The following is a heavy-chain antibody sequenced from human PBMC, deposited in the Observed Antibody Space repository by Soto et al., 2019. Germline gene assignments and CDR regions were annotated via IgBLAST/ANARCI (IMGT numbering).Heavy chain of an antibody. Sequence: QVQLVQSGAEVKKPGTSVKDSCKASGYIFSHYYMHWVRQAPGQGLEWIGVFNPSGDATHYAQSVQGRVSVTRDTSTSTVYMELSTLTSEVTAVYYCARRGMSKIGVDTWGQGTMVTVSS. J-gene: IGHJ3*02. CDR2: FNPSGDAT. D-gene: IGHD3-10*01. CDR1: GYIFSHYY. CDR3: ARRGMSKIGVDT. V-gene: IGHV1-46*01.